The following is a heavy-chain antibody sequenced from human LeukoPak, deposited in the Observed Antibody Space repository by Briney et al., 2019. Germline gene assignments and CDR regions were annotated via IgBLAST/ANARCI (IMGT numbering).Heavy chain of an antibody. J-gene: IGHJ5*02. CDR2: IYHSGST. CDR3: ARVDITIFGVVIIGWFDP. V-gene: IGHV4-4*02. Sequence: PSGTLSLTCAVSGCSIRSSNWWSWVRQPPGKGLECIGEIYHSGSTNYNPSLKSRVTISVDKSKNQFSLKLSSVTAADTAVYYCARVDITIFGVVIIGWFDPWGQGTLVTVSS. D-gene: IGHD3-3*01. CDR1: GCSIRSSNW.